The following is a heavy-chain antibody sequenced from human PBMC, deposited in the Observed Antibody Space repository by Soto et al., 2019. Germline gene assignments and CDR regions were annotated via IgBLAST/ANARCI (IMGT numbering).Heavy chain of an antibody. Sequence: QVQLVQSGAEVKKPGSSVKVSYKASGDTFSSYTVSWVRQAPGQGLEWMGRMIPILGIANYAQKFQGRVTITADRSTSIAYTELSSLRSEDTAVYYCARPIRGASAFDIWGQGTMVTVSS. CDR1: GDTFSSYT. V-gene: IGHV1-69*02. CDR2: MIPILGIA. CDR3: ARPIRGASAFDI. J-gene: IGHJ3*02. D-gene: IGHD3-10*01.